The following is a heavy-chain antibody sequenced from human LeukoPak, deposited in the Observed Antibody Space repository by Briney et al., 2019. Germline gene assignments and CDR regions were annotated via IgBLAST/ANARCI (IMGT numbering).Heavy chain of an antibody. J-gene: IGHJ4*02. Sequence: SETLSLTCTVSGASISSGDHSWSWIRQPQGKGLEWIGYIYNSGNTYYNPSLESRLTISLDTSKSQFSLKMRSVTAADTAVYYCARVALTGYSSSWYFDYWGQGTLVTVSS. D-gene: IGHD6-13*01. CDR1: GASISSGDHS. CDR2: IYNSGNT. V-gene: IGHV4-30-4*01. CDR3: ARVALTGYSSSWYFDY.